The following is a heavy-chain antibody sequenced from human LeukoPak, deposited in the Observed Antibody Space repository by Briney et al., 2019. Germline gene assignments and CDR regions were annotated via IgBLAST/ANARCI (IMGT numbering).Heavy chain of an antibody. CDR2: IYASGTT. CDR1: GDSISSYY. V-gene: IGHV4-4*07. D-gene: IGHD2-2*01. J-gene: IGHJ3*02. CDR3: ARHVIVVVPAASDAFDI. Sequence: SETLSLTCTVSGDSISSYYWTWIRQPAGKGLEWIGRIYASGTTNYNPSLKSRVAMSVDTSKNQFSLKLSSVTAADTAVYYCARHVIVVVPAASDAFDIWGQGTMVTVSS.